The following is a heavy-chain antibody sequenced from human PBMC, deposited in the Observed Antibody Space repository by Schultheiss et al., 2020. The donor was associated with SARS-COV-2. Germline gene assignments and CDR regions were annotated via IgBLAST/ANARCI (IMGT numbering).Heavy chain of an antibody. V-gene: IGHV4-61*08. Sequence: SETLSLTCTVSGGSISSGGYYWSWIRQHPGKGLEWIGYIYYSGSTNYNPSLKSRVTISVDTSKNQFSLKLSSVTAADTAVYYCARVQATRSPYYYYGMDVWGQGTTVTVSS. J-gene: IGHJ6*02. CDR1: GGSISSGGYY. CDR3: ARVQATRSPYYYYGMDV. D-gene: IGHD2-15*01. CDR2: IYYSGST.